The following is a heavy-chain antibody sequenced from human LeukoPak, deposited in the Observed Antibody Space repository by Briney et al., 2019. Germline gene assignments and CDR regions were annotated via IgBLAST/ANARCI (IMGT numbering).Heavy chain of an antibody. V-gene: IGHV3-30*18. Sequence: GGSLRLSCAASGFTFSSYGMHWVRQAPGKGLEWVAVISYDGSNKYYADSVKGRFTTSRDNSKNTLYLQMNSLRAEDTAVYYCAKDSSGWLGYWGQGTLVTVSS. CDR3: AKDSSGWLGY. J-gene: IGHJ4*02. D-gene: IGHD6-19*01. CDR2: ISYDGSNK. CDR1: GFTFSSYG.